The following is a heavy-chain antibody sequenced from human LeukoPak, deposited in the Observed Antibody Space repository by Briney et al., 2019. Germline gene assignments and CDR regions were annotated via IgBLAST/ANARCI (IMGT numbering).Heavy chain of an antibody. CDR2: ISAYNGNT. Sequence: ASVKVSCKASGYTFTSYGISWVRQAPGQGLEWMGWISAYNGNTNYAQKLQGRVTMTTDTSTSTAYMELRSLRSDDTAVYYCARVDYDFWSGYFFVYWGQGTLVTVSS. V-gene: IGHV1-18*01. CDR1: GYTFTSYG. CDR3: ARVDYDFWSGYFFVY. D-gene: IGHD3-3*01. J-gene: IGHJ4*02.